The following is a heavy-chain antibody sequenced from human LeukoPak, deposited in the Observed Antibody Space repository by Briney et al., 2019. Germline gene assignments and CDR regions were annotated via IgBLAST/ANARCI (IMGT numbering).Heavy chain of an antibody. V-gene: IGHV3-23*02. CDR2: YKGRGCST. D-gene: IGHD3-3*01. Sequence: GGSLTLSCTVSGFTYSRYPMSGLPEAPGGGVEWLFDYKGRGCSTHCGDCVKGRFTISRDNSKNTLYLQMSSRRAEDTAVYYCAKEDRAARITIFGVVPYGMDVWGQGTTVTVSS. J-gene: IGHJ6*02. CDR3: AKEDRAARITIFGVVPYGMDV. CDR1: GFTYSRYP.